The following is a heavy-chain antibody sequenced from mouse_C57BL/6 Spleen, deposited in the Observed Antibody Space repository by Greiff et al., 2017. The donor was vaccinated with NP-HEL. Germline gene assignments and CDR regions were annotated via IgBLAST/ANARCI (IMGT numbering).Heavy chain of an antibody. CDR3: ARRGIYYGNYGDAMDY. CDR1: GYTFTSYW. CDR2: IDPSDSYT. D-gene: IGHD2-1*01. J-gene: IGHJ4*01. V-gene: IGHV1-59*01. Sequence: VKLQQPGAELVRPGTSVKLSCKASGYTFTSYWMHWVKQRPGQGLEWIGVIDPSDSYTNYNQKFKGKATLTVDTSSSTAYMQLSSLTSEDSAVYYCARRGIYYGNYGDAMDYWGQGTSVTVSS.